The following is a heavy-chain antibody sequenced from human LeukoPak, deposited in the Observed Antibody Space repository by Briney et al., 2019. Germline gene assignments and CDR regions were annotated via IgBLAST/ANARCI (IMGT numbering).Heavy chain of an antibody. CDR3: VRGGSAAAAVFDY. CDR2: IHTSGKT. D-gene: IGHD6-13*01. CDR1: GGSISGYY. V-gene: IGHV4-4*07. J-gene: IGHJ4*02. Sequence: SETLSLTCTAPGGSISGYYWSWIRQPAGEGLEWIGHIHTSGKTNYNLSLKSRVSMSVDTSKNQFSLKLTSVTAADTAVYYCVRGGSAAAAVFDYWGQGTLVTVSS.